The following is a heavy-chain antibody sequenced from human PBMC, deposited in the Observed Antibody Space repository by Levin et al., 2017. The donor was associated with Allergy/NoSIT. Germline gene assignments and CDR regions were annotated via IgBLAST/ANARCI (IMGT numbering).Heavy chain of an antibody. CDR1: GFTFGDYY. CDR3: ARPEGDYYDSSGYGFEY. J-gene: IGHJ4*02. D-gene: IGHD3-22*01. V-gene: IGHV3-11*01. CDR2: ISNGGSSI. Sequence: SCAAAGFTFGDYYMTWIRQAPGKGLEWISYISNGGSSIHYADSVKGRFTISRDNAKNSLYLQMNSLRAEDTAVYYCARPEGDYYDSSGYGFEYWGQGTLVTVSS.